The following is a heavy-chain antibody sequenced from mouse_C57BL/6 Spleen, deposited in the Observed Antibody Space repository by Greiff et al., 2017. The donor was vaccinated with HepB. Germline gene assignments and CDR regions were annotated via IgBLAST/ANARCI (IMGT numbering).Heavy chain of an antibody. V-gene: IGHV1-50*01. CDR3: ASGGVTTGFDY. J-gene: IGHJ2*01. CDR2: IDPSDSYT. Sequence: QVQLQQPGAELVKPGASVKLSCKASGYTFTSYWMQWVKQRPGQGLEWIGEIDPSDSYTNYNQKFKGKATLTVDTSSSTAYMQLSSLTSEDSAVYYCASGGVTTGFDYWGQGTTLTVSS. CDR1: GYTFTSYW. D-gene: IGHD2-2*01.